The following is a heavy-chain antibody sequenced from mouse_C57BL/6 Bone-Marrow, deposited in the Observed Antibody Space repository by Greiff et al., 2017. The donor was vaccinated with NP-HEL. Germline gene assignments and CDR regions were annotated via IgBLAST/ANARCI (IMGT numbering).Heavy chain of an antibody. CDR3: ARRGSNYRNYAMDY. J-gene: IGHJ4*01. Sequence: EVKLVESGGDLVKPGGSLKLSCAASGFTFSSYGMSWVRQTPDKRLEWVATISSGGSYTYYPDSVKGRFTISRDNAKNTLYLQMSSLKSEDTAMYYCARRGSNYRNYAMDYWGQGTSGTVSS. CDR1: GFTFSSYG. CDR2: ISSGGSYT. V-gene: IGHV5-6*01. D-gene: IGHD2-5*01.